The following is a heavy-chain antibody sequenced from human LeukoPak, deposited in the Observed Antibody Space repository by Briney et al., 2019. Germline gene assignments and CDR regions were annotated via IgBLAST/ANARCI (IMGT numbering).Heavy chain of an antibody. J-gene: IGHJ3*02. D-gene: IGHD3-10*01. V-gene: IGHV3-23*01. Sequence: GGSLRLSCAASGFTISSYGMSWVRQAPGKGLEWVSAISGSGGSTYSSDSVKGRFTISRDNSKNTLYLQMNSLRAEDTAVYYCAKDYHSGSYYPDAFDIWGQGTMVTVSS. CDR2: ISGSGGST. CDR1: GFTISSYG. CDR3: AKDYHSGSYYPDAFDI.